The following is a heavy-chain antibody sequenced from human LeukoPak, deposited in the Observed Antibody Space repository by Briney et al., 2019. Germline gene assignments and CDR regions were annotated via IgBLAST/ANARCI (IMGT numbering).Heavy chain of an antibody. CDR1: GFTFSGYS. V-gene: IGHV3-48*04. Sequence: SGGSLRLSCAASGFTFSGYSMNWVRQAPGKGLEWVSYISSSSTIYYADSVKGRFTISRDNAKNSLYLQMNSLRAEDTAVYYCARADYWGQGTLVTVSS. J-gene: IGHJ4*02. CDR3: ARADY. CDR2: ISSSSTI.